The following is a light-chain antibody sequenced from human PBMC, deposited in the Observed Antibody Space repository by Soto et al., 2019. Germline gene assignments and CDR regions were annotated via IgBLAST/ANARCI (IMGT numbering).Light chain of an antibody. Sequence: EIVLTQSPATLSLSPGEGATLSCRASQSVTNNCLGWFQKKPGQAPRLLIYGAFSRATGIPDRFSGSGSGTDFTLTISRLAPEDFAMYYCQQYGSSPGTFGRGTKVEVK. CDR3: QQYGSSPGT. CDR1: QSVTNNC. V-gene: IGKV3-20*01. J-gene: IGKJ4*02. CDR2: GAF.